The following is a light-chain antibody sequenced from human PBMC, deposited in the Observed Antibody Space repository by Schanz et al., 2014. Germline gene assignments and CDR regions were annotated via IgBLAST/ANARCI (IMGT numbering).Light chain of an antibody. CDR2: EGS. CDR1: GNDIGMYNL. V-gene: IGLV2-23*01. CDR3: SSHSLTSILV. Sequence: QSALTQPASVSGSPGQSLTISCSGTGNDIGMYNLVSWYQQHPGKAPKLIIYEGSARASGLFNRFSGSRSGITASLTISGLQADDEADYYCSSHSLTSILVFGGGTKLTVL. J-gene: IGLJ2*01.